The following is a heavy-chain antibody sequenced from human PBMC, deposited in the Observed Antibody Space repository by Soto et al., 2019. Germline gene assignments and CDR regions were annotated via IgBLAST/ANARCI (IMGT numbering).Heavy chain of an antibody. Sequence: SETLSLICTVSGGSISSGGYYWSWIRQHPGKGLEWIGYIYYSGSTYYNPSLKSRVTISVDTSKNQFSLKLSSVTAADTAVYYCARYSSSALDYWGQGTLVTVSS. J-gene: IGHJ4*02. CDR3: ARYSSSALDY. D-gene: IGHD6-13*01. CDR2: IYYSGST. CDR1: GGSISSGGYY. V-gene: IGHV4-31*03.